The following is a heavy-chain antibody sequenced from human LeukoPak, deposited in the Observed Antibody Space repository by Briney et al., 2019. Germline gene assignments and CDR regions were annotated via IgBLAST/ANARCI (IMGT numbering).Heavy chain of an antibody. CDR1: GYTFTSYD. J-gene: IGHJ4*02. CDR3: ARGRRASGSYQFDY. Sequence: GASVKVSCKASGYTFTSYDINWVRQATGQGLEWMGWMNPNSGNTGYAQKFQGRVTMTRNTSISTAYMELSSLRSEDTAVYYCARGRRASGSYQFDYWGQGTLVTVSS. V-gene: IGHV1-8*01. CDR2: MNPNSGNT. D-gene: IGHD1-26*01.